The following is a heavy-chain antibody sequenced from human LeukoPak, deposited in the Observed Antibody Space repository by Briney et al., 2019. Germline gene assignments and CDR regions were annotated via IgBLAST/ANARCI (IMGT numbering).Heavy chain of an antibody. Sequence: PSETLSLTCTVSGGSISSSSYYWGWIRQPPGKGLEWIGSIYYSGSTYYNPSLKSRVTISVDTSKNQFSLKLSSVTAADTAVYYCARIAGYSYGYSPADYYMDVWGKGTTVTVSS. J-gene: IGHJ6*03. CDR3: ARIAGYSYGYSPADYYMDV. CDR1: GGSISSSSYY. CDR2: IYYSGST. V-gene: IGHV4-39*07. D-gene: IGHD5-18*01.